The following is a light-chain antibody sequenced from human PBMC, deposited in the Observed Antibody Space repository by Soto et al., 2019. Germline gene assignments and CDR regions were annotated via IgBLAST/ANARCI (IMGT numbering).Light chain of an antibody. CDR2: GAS. J-gene: IGKJ1*01. CDR3: EQYNNWPPWT. Sequence: EIVMTQSPATLSVSPGERATLSCRASQSVSSNLACYQQKPGQAPRLLIYGASTRATGIPAWFSGSGSGTAFTLTISSPQSEDVAVYYCEQYNNWPPWTFGQGTKVEIK. V-gene: IGKV3-15*01. CDR1: QSVSSN.